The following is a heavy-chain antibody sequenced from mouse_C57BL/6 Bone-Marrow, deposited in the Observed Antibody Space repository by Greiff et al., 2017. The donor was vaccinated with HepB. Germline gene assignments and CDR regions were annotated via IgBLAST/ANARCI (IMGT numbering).Heavy chain of an antibody. J-gene: IGHJ4*01. CDR2: IDPNSGGT. V-gene: IGHV1-72*01. D-gene: IGHD1-1*01. CDR1: GYTFTSYW. Sequence: QVQLQQPGAELVKPGASVKLSCKASGYTFTSYWMHWVKQRPGRGLEWIGRIDPNSGGTKYNEKFKSKATLTVDKPSSTAYMQLSSLTSEDSAVYDGARWGTTVVATDAMDYWGQGTSVTVSS. CDR3: ARWGTTVVATDAMDY.